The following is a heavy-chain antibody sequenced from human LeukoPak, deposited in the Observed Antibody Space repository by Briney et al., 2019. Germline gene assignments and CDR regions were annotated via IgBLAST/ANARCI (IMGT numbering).Heavy chain of an antibody. CDR3: AKDYIWFGEFPDAFDI. CDR1: GFTFSSYA. V-gene: IGHV3-23*01. CDR2: ISGSGGST. J-gene: IGHJ3*02. Sequence: GGSLRLSCAASGFTFSSYAMSWVRQAPGKGLEWVSAISGSGGSTYYADSVKGRFTISRDNSKNTLYLQMNSLRAEDTAVYYCAKDYIWFGEFPDAFDIWGQGTMVTVSS. D-gene: IGHD3-10*01.